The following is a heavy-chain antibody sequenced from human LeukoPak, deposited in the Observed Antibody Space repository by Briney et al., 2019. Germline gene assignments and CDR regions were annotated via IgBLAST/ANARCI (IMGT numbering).Heavy chain of an antibody. D-gene: IGHD4-17*01. CDR1: GGSISSYY. CDR2: IYYSGST. Sequence: SETLSLTCTVSGGSISSYYWSWIRQPPGKGLEWIGYIYYSGSTNYNPSLKSRVTISVDTSKNQFSLKLSSVTAADTAVYYCAGDGGDYVTDYWGQETLVTVSS. CDR3: AGDGGDYVTDY. V-gene: IGHV4-59*01. J-gene: IGHJ4*02.